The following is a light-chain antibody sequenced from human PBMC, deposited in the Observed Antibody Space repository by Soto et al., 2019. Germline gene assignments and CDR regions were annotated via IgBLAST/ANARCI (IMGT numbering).Light chain of an antibody. V-gene: IGKV3-11*01. CDR3: QQRSDRIT. CDR1: QSVSSF. CDR2: DAS. J-gene: IGKJ5*01. Sequence: EIVLTQSPASLSLSPGERATLSCRASQSVSSFLSWFQQKPGEAPSLLIYDASNRATVIPARFSGSGSGTDFSLTISSVEPEDFVVYFCQQRSDRITFGQGTRLEVK.